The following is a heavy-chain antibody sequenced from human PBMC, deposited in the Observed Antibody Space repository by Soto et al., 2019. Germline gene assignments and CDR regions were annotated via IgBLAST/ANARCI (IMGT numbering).Heavy chain of an antibody. CDR3: ARVVAAAGQYYYYGMDA. Sequence: GGSLRLSCAASGFTFSSYEMNWVRQAPGKGLEWVSYISSSGSTIYYADSVKGRFTISRDNAKNSLYLQMNSLRAEDTAVYYCARVVAAAGQYYYYGMDAWGQGTTVTVSS. CDR2: ISSSGSTI. J-gene: IGHJ6*02. V-gene: IGHV3-48*03. CDR1: GFTFSSYE. D-gene: IGHD6-13*01.